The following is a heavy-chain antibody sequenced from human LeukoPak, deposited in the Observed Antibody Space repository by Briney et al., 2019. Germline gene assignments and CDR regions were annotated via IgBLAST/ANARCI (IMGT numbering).Heavy chain of an antibody. CDR3: TTLYKIFGVVIDSSDY. J-gene: IGHJ4*02. CDR1: GFTFSSYA. CDR2: ISGSGGST. Sequence: GGSLRLSCAASGFTFSSYAMSWVRQAPGKGLEWVSAISGSGGSTYYADSVKGRFTISRDNSKNTLYLQMNSLKTEDTAVYYCTTLYKIFGVVIDSSDYWGQGTLVTVSS. D-gene: IGHD3-3*01. V-gene: IGHV3-23*01.